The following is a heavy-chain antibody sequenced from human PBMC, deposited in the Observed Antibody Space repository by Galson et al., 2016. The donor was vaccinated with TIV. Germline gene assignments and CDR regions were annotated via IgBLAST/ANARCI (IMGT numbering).Heavy chain of an antibody. V-gene: IGHV7-4-1*02. J-gene: IGHJ5*02. Sequence: SVKVSCKASGYSFLSYAMHWVRQAPGQGLEWMGLINPTTGKSTYAQGFTGRFVFSFDTSVSTSYLEISSLKADDTAVYYCVRDLEFSRSSGDRWGQGTLVTVSS. D-gene: IGHD6-6*01. CDR3: VRDLEFSRSSGDR. CDR2: INPTTGKS. CDR1: GYSFLSYA.